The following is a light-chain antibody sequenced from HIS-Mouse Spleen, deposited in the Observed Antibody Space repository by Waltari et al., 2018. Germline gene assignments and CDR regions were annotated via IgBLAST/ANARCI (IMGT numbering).Light chain of an antibody. CDR2: DVS. V-gene: IGLV2-14*03. J-gene: IGLJ2*01. Sequence: QSALTQPASVSGSPGQSITISCTGPSSDVGGYNYVSWYQQHPGKAPQPMIYDVSNRPSGVSNRFSGSKSGNTASLTISGLQAEDEADYYCSSYTSSSTLVFGGGTKLTVL. CDR3: SSYTSSSTLV. CDR1: SSDVGGYNY.